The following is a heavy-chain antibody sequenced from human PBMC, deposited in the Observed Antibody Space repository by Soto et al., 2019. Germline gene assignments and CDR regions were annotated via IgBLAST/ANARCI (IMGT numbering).Heavy chain of an antibody. D-gene: IGHD3-16*01. V-gene: IGHV3-23*01. CDR3: ARIPIYWYYVDLYFDL. CDR1: GFTFSSYA. CDR2: ISGSGGDT. Sequence: EVQLLESGGGLVQPGGSLRLSCAAPGFTFSSYAMTWVRQAPGKGLEWVSAISGSGGDTYYADSVKGRFTISRDNSKNTLYLQMNSLRAEDTAVYYCARIPIYWYYVDLYFDLWGRGTLVTVSS. J-gene: IGHJ2*01.